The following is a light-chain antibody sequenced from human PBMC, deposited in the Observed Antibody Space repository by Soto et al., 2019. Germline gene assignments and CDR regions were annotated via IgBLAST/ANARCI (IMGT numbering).Light chain of an antibody. V-gene: IGLV2-14*01. J-gene: IGLJ2*01. Sequence: QSVLTQPASVSGSPGQSITISCTGTSSDVGGYNYVSWYQQHPGKAPELMIYEVSNRPSGVSNRFSGYKSGNTASLTISGLQAEDEADYYCSSYTTSITLVFGGGTQLTVL. CDR3: SSYTTSITLV. CDR2: EVS. CDR1: SSDVGGYNY.